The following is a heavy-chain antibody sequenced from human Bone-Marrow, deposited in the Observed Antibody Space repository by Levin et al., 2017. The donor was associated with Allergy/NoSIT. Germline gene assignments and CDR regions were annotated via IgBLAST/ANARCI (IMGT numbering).Heavy chain of an antibody. Sequence: ASVKVSCKASGYDFNDCYIYWVRQAPGQGLEWVGWIDPNSGDTKYAQRFQGRVSMTRDTSISTAYMEVRSLTSYDTAVYYCARARTRGDDTMDYWGQGTLVTVSS. J-gene: IGHJ4*02. CDR2: IDPNSGDT. CDR3: ARARTRGDDTMDY. CDR1: GYDFNDCY. V-gene: IGHV1-2*02. D-gene: IGHD3-16*01.